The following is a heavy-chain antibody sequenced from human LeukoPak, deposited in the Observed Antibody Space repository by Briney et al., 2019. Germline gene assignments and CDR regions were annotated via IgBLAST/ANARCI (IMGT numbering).Heavy chain of an antibody. Sequence: GGSLRLSCAASGFTFSSYSMNWVRQAPGKGLEWVSSISSSSSYIHYADSVKGRFTISRDNAKNSLYLQMNSLRAEDTAVYYCARDLRITIFGVVTPGAFDIWGQGTMVTVSS. CDR2: ISSSSSYI. CDR1: GFTFSSYS. CDR3: ARDLRITIFGVVTPGAFDI. V-gene: IGHV3-21*01. J-gene: IGHJ3*02. D-gene: IGHD3-3*01.